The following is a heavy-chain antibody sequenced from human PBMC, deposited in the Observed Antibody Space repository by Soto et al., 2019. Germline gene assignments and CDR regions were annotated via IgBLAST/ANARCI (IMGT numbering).Heavy chain of an antibody. D-gene: IGHD2-15*01. Sequence: PSETLSLTCTVSGGSISSYYWRWIRQPPGKGLEWIGYIYYSGSTNYNPSLKSRVTISVDTSKNQFSLKLSSVTAADTAVYYCARRVVVVAATYYYYYMDVWGKGTTVTVSS. J-gene: IGHJ6*03. CDR1: GGSISSYY. CDR2: IYYSGST. CDR3: ARRVVVVAATYYYYYMDV. V-gene: IGHV4-59*08.